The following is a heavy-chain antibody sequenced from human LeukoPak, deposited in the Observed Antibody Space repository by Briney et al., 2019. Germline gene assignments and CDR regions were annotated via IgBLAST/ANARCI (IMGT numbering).Heavy chain of an antibody. CDR2: IRYDGSNK. Sequence: GGSLRLSCAASGFTFSSYGMHWVRQAPGKGLEWVAFIRYDGSNKYYADSVKGRFTISRDNSKNTLYLQMNSLRAEDTAVYYCAKDRYYYDSSGYSDFDYLGQGTLVTVSS. CDR1: GFTFSSYG. J-gene: IGHJ4*02. V-gene: IGHV3-30*02. D-gene: IGHD3-22*01. CDR3: AKDRYYYDSSGYSDFDY.